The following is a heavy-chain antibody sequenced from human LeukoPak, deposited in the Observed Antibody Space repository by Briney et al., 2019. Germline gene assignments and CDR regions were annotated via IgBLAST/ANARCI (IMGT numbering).Heavy chain of an antibody. V-gene: IGHV1-2*02. J-gene: IGHJ4*02. D-gene: IGHD4-17*01. Sequence: GASVKVSCKASGYIFTAHYIHWVRQAPGQGLEWMGWINPNIGVTNYAQKFQGRVTMTRDTSITTAYMELSSLRSGDTAVYYCVRIYYGPDYWGQGTLVTVSS. CDR3: VRIYYGPDY. CDR1: GYIFTAHY. CDR2: INPNIGVT.